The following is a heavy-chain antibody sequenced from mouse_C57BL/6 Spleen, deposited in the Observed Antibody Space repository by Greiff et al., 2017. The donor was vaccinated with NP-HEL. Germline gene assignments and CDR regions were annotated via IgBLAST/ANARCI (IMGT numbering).Heavy chain of an antibody. CDR3: ARWDYYGSSYFDY. J-gene: IGHJ2*01. CDR2: ISSGSSTI. CDR1: GFTFSDYG. D-gene: IGHD1-1*01. V-gene: IGHV5-17*01. Sequence: DVHLVESGGGLVKPGGSLTLSCAASGFTFSDYGMHWVRQAPEKGLEWVAYISSGSSTIYYADTVKGRFTISRDNATHTLFLQMTRLRSEDTAVYYCARWDYYGSSYFDYWGQGTTLTVSS.